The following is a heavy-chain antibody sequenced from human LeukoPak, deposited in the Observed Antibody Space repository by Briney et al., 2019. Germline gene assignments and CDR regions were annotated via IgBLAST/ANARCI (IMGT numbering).Heavy chain of an antibody. V-gene: IGHV1-69*13. CDR3: AREQAVAGTFAFDI. Sequence: SVKVSCKASGGTFSSYATSWVRQAPGQGLEWMGGIIPIFGTANYAQKFQGRVTITADESTSTAYMELSSLRSEDTAVYYCAREQAVAGTFAFDIWGQGTMVTVSS. J-gene: IGHJ3*02. CDR2: IIPIFGTA. D-gene: IGHD6-19*01. CDR1: GGTFSSYA.